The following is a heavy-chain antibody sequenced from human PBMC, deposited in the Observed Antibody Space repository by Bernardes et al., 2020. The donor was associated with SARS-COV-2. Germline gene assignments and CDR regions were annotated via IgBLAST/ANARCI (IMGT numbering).Heavy chain of an antibody. J-gene: IGHJ4*02. D-gene: IGHD2-15*01. CDR3: ARDVRGGTLDY. V-gene: IGHV4-61*08. Sequence: SATLSLTCTVSGSSVSSGGYYWSWIRQPPGKGLEWVGFIYYNGNTNYNPSLKSRVTISVDTSKNQLSLKLTSVTAADTAVYYCARDVRGGTLDYWGQGTPVTVSS. CDR1: GSSVSSGGYY. CDR2: IYYNGNT.